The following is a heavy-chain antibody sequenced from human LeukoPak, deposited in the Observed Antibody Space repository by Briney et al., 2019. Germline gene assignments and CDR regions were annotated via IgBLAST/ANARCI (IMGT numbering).Heavy chain of an antibody. CDR2: IYYSGSS. J-gene: IGHJ4*02. D-gene: IGHD1-26*01. Sequence: SETLSLTCTVSGGSISSYYWSWIRQPPGKGLEWIGYIYYSGSSNYNPSLKSRVTISVDTSKNQFSLKLSSVTAADTAVYSCAVPQWELLNWGQGTLVTVSS. V-gene: IGHV4-59*01. CDR1: GGSISSYY. CDR3: AVPQWELLN.